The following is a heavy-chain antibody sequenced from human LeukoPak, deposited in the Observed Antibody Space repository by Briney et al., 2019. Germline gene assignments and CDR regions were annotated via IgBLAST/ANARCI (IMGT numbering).Heavy chain of an antibody. CDR2: ISAYNGNT. J-gene: IGHJ5*02. CDR1: GYTFTSYG. CDR3: ARDLGDILPFGLWFDP. Sequence: GASVKVSCKASGYTFTSYGISWVRQAPGQGLEWMGWISAYNGNTNYAQKLQGRVTMTTDTSTSTAYMELRSLGSDDTAVYYCARDLGDILPFGLWFDPWGQGTLVTVSS. V-gene: IGHV1-18*01. D-gene: IGHD3-9*01.